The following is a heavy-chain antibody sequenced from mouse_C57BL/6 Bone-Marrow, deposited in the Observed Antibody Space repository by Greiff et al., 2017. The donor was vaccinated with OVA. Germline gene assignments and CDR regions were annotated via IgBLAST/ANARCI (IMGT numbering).Heavy chain of an antibody. D-gene: IGHD2-4*01. CDR1: GYAFSSSW. CDR2: IYPGDGDT. V-gene: IGHV1-82*01. CDR3: ANDYDYDFDY. J-gene: IGHJ2*01. Sequence: QVQLQQSGPELVKPGASVKISCKASGYAFSSSWMNWVKQRPGKGLEWIGRIYPGDGDTNYNGKFKGKATLTADKSSSTAYMQLSSLTSEDSAVYFCANDYDYDFDYWGQGTTLTVSS.